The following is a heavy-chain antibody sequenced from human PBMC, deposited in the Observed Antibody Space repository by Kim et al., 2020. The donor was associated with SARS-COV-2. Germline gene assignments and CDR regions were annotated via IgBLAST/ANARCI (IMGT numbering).Heavy chain of an antibody. V-gene: IGHV1-2*02. CDR3: ARDQGGLDV. J-gene: IGHJ6*02. CDR2: GAT. Sequence: GATNFAQTFQDRITLTRETSISTGYMELNRLTSDDTAVYYCARDQGGLDVWGQGTTVTVSS.